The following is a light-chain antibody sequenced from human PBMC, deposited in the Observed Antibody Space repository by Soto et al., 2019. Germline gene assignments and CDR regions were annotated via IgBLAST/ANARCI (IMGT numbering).Light chain of an antibody. Sequence: DIQMTQSPSTLSSSVGARVTITCRASQSISSWLAWCQQKPGKAPKLLIYDASSLESGVPSRFSGSGSGTEFTLTISSLQPDDFAPYYCQQYNSYPWTFGQGTKVDI. CDR3: QQYNSYPWT. CDR2: DAS. J-gene: IGKJ1*01. CDR1: QSISSW. V-gene: IGKV1-5*01.